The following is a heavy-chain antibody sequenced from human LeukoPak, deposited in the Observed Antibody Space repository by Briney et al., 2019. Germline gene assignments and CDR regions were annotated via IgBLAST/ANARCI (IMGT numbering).Heavy chain of an antibody. Sequence: GGSLRLSCAASGFTFSSYEMNWVRQAPGKGLEWVSYISSSGSTIYYADSVKGRFTISRDNAKNSLYLQMNSLRAEDTAVYYCAKGGYSNGRYYYYYMDVWGEGTTVTVSS. V-gene: IGHV3-48*03. CDR3: AKGGYSNGRYYYYYMDV. CDR1: GFTFSSYE. D-gene: IGHD5-18*01. J-gene: IGHJ6*03. CDR2: ISSSGSTI.